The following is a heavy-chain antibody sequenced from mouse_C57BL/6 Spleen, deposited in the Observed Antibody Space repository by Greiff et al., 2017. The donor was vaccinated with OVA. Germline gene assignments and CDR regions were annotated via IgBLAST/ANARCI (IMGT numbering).Heavy chain of an antibody. V-gene: IGHV1-18*01. J-gene: IGHJ4*01. CDR1: GYTFTDYN. D-gene: IGHD3-2*02. CDR2: INPNNGGT. CDR3: ARYSRQLRLLDY. Sequence: VQLQQSGPELVKPGASVKIPCKASGYTFTDYNMDWVKQSHGKSLEWIGDINPNNGGTIYNQKFKGKATLTVDKSSSTAYMELRSLTSEDTAVYDCARYSRQLRLLDYWGQGTSVTVSS.